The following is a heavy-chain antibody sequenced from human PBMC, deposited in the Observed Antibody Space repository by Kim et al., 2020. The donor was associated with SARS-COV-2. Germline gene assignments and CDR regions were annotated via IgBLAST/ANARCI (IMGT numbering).Heavy chain of an antibody. J-gene: IGHJ4*02. CDR1: GCSISSSSYY. V-gene: IGHV4-39*01. CDR3: ARQFRKGIAARPFEFDY. Sequence: SETLSLTCTVSGCSISSSSYYLGWIRQPPGKGLEWIGSIYYSGSTYYNPSLKSRVTLSVDTSKNQFSLKLSSVTAADTAVYYCARQFRKGIAARPFEFDYWGQGTLVTVSS. D-gene: IGHD6-6*01. CDR2: IYYSGST.